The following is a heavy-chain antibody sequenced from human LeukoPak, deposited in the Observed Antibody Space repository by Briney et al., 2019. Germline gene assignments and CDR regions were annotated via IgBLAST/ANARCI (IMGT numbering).Heavy chain of an antibody. D-gene: IGHD3-16*02. CDR1: GFTFDDYA. Sequence: PGGSLRLSCAASGFTFDDYAMHWVRQAPGKGLEWVSLISWDGGSTYYADSVKGRFTISRDNSKNSLYLQMNSLRAEDTALYYCAKALSKAYYDYVCGSYLGYYYYGMDVWGKGTTVTVSS. CDR2: ISWDGGST. CDR3: AKALSKAYYDYVCGSYLGYYYYGMDV. J-gene: IGHJ6*04. V-gene: IGHV3-43D*04.